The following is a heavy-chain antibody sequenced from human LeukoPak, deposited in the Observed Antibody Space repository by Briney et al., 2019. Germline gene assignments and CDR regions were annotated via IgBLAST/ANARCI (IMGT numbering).Heavy chain of an antibody. V-gene: IGHV4-34*01. CDR3: ARLPAITTYYYYYMDV. J-gene: IGHJ6*03. CDR1: GGSFSGYY. Sequence: SETLSLTCAVYGGSFSGYYWSWIRQPPGKGLEWIGEINHSGSTNYNPSLKSRVTMSVDTSKNQFSLRLSSVTAADTAVYYCARLPAITTYYYYYMDVWGQGTRVTVSS. D-gene: IGHD5-12*01. CDR2: INHSGST.